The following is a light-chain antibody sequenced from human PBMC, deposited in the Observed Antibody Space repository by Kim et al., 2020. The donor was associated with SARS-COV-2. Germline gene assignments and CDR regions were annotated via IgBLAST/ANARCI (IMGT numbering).Light chain of an antibody. CDR2: EGS. J-gene: IGLJ1*01. CDR1: SSDVGSYNL. V-gene: IGLV2-23*01. Sequence: QSINISCTGTSSDVGSYNLVSWYQQHPGKAHKLMIYEGSKRPSGVSNRFSGSKSGNTASLTISGLQAEDEADYYCCSYAGSSTWVFGTGTKVTVL. CDR3: CSYAGSSTWV.